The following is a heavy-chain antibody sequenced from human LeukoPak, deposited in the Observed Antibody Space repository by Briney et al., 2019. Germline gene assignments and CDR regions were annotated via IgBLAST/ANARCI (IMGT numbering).Heavy chain of an antibody. CDR2: MNPNSGNT. J-gene: IGHJ4*02. Sequence: GGSVKVSCKASGYTFTSYDINWVRQATGQGLEWMGWMNPNSGNTGYAQKFQGRVTMTRNTSISTAYMELSSLRSEDTAVYYCARTQGYCTNGVCSYYFDYWGQGTLVTVSS. V-gene: IGHV1-8*01. D-gene: IGHD2-8*01. CDR1: GYTFTSYD. CDR3: ARTQGYCTNGVCSYYFDY.